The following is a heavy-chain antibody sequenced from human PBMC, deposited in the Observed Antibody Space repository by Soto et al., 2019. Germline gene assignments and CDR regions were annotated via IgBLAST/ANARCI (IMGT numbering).Heavy chain of an antibody. Sequence: QVQLVQSGAEVKKPGASVKVSCKASGYTFTSYGISWVRQAPGQGLEWMGWISAYNGNTNYPQKLQGRVTMTTDTSTSTAYMELRSLRSDDTAVYYCARGPLADYGDYGLGGFPPDYWGQGTLVTVSS. D-gene: IGHD4-17*01. CDR3: ARGPLADYGDYGLGGFPPDY. V-gene: IGHV1-18*01. CDR2: ISAYNGNT. CDR1: GYTFTSYG. J-gene: IGHJ4*02.